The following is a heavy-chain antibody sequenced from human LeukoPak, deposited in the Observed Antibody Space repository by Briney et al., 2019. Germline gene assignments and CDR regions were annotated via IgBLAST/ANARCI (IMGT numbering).Heavy chain of an antibody. CDR3: ARQSMLEWLLYDHFDY. CDR1: GYTFVNNW. V-gene: IGHV5-51*01. CDR2: TYPDDSDT. D-gene: IGHD3-3*01. J-gene: IGHJ4*02. Sequence: PGESLKISCKGSGYTFVNNWIAWVRQMPGKGLEWMGMTYPDDSDTRYSPSFQGQVTISADKSISTAYLQWSNLQASDTAMYYCARQSMLEWLLYDHFDYWGQGTLVTVSS.